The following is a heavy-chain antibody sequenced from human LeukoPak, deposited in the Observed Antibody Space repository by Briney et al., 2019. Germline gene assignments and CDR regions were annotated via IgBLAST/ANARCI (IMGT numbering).Heavy chain of an antibody. V-gene: IGHV1-18*01. Sequence: ASVKVSCKASGYTFTNYGISWVRQAPGQGLEWMGWISAYNGNTNYAQKLQGRVTMTTDTSTSTAYMELSRLRSDDTAVYYCARDRGLDIAAAGKFRHYYYYMDVWGKGTTVTVSS. CDR2: ISAYNGNT. J-gene: IGHJ6*03. CDR3: ARDRGLDIAAAGKFRHYYYYMDV. D-gene: IGHD6-13*01. CDR1: GYTFTNYG.